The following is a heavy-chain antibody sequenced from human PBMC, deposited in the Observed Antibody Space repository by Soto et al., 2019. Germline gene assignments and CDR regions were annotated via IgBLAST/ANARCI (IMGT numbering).Heavy chain of an antibody. CDR3: AKSRIAVADEHDAFDI. Sequence: PGESLKISCKGSGYIFTDHCIVWVRQMAGKGLEWMGIIYPGDSDTRYSPSFQGQVTISADKSISTAYLQWSSLKASDTAMYYCAKSRIAVADEHDAFDIWGQGTMVTVSS. CDR1: GYIFTDHC. CDR2: IYPGDSDT. J-gene: IGHJ3*02. V-gene: IGHV5-51*01. D-gene: IGHD6-19*01.